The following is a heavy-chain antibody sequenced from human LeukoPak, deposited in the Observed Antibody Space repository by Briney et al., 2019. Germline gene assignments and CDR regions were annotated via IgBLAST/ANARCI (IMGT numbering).Heavy chain of an antibody. Sequence: PSETLALTCTVSGGSISSYYWSWVRQPAGKGLEWIGRIYTSGSTNYNPSLRSRVTMSVDTSKNQFSLKLSSVTAADTAVYYCARTTYSSWNWFDPWGQGTLVTVSS. CDR1: GGSISSYY. D-gene: IGHD6-6*01. CDR3: ARTTYSSWNWFDP. V-gene: IGHV4-4*07. J-gene: IGHJ5*02. CDR2: IYTSGST.